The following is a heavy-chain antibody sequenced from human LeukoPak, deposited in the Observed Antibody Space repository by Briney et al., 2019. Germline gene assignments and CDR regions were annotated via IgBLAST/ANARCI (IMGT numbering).Heavy chain of an antibody. J-gene: IGHJ5*02. Sequence: SETLSLTCTVSGGSISSGDYYWSWSRQPPGKGLEWIGYIYYSGSTYYNPSLKSRVTISVDTSKNQFSLKLSSVTAADTAVYYCATYYGDYVGWFDPWGQGTLVTVSS. V-gene: IGHV4-30-4*01. D-gene: IGHD4-17*01. CDR1: GGSISSGDYY. CDR2: IYYSGST. CDR3: ATYYGDYVGWFDP.